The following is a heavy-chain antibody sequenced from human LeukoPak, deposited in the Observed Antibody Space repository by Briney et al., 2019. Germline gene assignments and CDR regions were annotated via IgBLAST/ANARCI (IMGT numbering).Heavy chain of an antibody. CDR1: GGSFSGYY. CDR2: INHSGST. V-gene: IGHV4-34*01. CDR3: ARGSPTSGSYAQDFDY. D-gene: IGHD1-26*01. Sequence: SETLSLTCAAYGGSFSGYYWSWIRQPPGKGLEWIGEINHSGSTNYNPSLKSRVTISVDTSKNQFSLKLSSVTAADTAVYYCARGSPTSGSYAQDFDYWGQGTLVTVSS. J-gene: IGHJ4*02.